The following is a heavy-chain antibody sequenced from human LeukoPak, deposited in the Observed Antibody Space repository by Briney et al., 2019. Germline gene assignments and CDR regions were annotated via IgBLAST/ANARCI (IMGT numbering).Heavy chain of an antibody. V-gene: IGHV3-23*01. J-gene: IGHJ4*02. Sequence: GGSLRLSCAASGFTFSSYAMSWVRQAPGKGLDWVSTISGSGGSTYYADSVKGRFTISRDNSMNTLFLQMISLRADDTAVYYCAIKGSSGWPYYFDYWGQGTLVTVSS. D-gene: IGHD6-19*01. CDR3: AIKGSSGWPYYFDY. CDR2: ISGSGGST. CDR1: GFTFSSYA.